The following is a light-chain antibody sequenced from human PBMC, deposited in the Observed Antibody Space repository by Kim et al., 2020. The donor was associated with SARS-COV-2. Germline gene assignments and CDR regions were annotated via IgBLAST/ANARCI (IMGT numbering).Light chain of an antibody. Sequence: EIVMTQSPATLSVSPGETATLSCRASQSLSRTLAWYQQRPGQAPRLLIFDAFTRATGIPARFSGSGSGTEFTLTISSLQSEDFAVYYCQQYKICPRTFGQGTKVDIK. CDR3: QQYKICPRT. CDR2: DAF. CDR1: QSLSRT. V-gene: IGKV3-15*01. J-gene: IGKJ1*01.